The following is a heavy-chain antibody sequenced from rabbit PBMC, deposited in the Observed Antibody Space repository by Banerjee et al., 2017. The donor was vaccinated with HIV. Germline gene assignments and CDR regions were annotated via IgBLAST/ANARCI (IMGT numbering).Heavy chain of an antibody. CDR1: GFTISNSYW. CDR3: TRDPFNL. CDR2: IYAGNSDST. Sequence: QEQLEESGGDLVKPEGSLTLTCKASGFTISNSYWICWVRQAPGKGLEWIGCIYAGNSDSTYYASWAKGRFTISKTSSTTVTLQMTSLTAADTATYFCTRDPFNLWGPGTLVTVS. J-gene: IGHJ4*01. V-gene: IGHV1S45*01.